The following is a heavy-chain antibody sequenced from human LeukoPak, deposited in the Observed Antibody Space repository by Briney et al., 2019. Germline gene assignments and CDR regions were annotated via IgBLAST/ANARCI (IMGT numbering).Heavy chain of an antibody. CDR2: GHYSGNT. J-gene: IGHJ4*02. CDR1: GNSNTSYY. Sequence: SETLSLTCTVSGNSNTSYYWNWIRQAPGQGPEWIGYGHYSGNTKCNPPLKSRVTISVDTSKNQFSLRLSSVTAADTAVYFCAKWASDNRAFDLWGQGTLVTVSS. V-gene: IGHV4-59*08. D-gene: IGHD2-8*01. CDR3: AKWASDNRAFDL.